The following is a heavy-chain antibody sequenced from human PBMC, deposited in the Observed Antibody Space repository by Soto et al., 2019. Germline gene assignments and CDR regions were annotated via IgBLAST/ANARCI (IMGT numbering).Heavy chain of an antibody. D-gene: IGHD3-22*01. Sequence: SGPTLVNPTQTLTLTCTFSGFSLSTSGMCVSWIRQPPGKALEWLALIDWDDDKYYSTSLKTRLTISKDTSKNQVVLTMTNMDPVDTATYYCARATYYYDSSGYCFDYWGQGTLVTVSS. CDR2: IDWDDDK. V-gene: IGHV2-70*01. CDR1: GFSLSTSGMC. CDR3: ARATYYYDSSGYCFDY. J-gene: IGHJ4*02.